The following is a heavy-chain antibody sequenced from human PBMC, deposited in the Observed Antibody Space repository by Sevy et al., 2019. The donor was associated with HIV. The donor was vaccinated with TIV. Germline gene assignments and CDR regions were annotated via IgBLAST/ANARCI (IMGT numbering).Heavy chain of an antibody. CDR2: ISGSGGST. CDR3: AKDLDPTGYDYFGLGIYFDY. J-gene: IGHJ4*02. CDR1: GFTFSSYA. D-gene: IGHD5-12*01. V-gene: IGHV3-23*01. Sequence: GGSLRLSCAASGFTFSSYAMSWVRQAPGKGLEWVSAISGSGGSTYYADSVKGRFTISRDNSKNTLYLQMNSLRVEDTAVYYCAKDLDPTGYDYFGLGIYFDYWGQGTLVTVSS.